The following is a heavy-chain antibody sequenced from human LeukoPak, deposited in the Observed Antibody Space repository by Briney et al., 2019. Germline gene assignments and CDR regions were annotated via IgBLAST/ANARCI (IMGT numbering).Heavy chain of an antibody. Sequence: PSETLFLTCTVSGYSITSGYYWGWIRQPPGKGLEWIGSISHSGSTNNNPSLRSRVTISVDTSKNQFSLKVRSVTAADTAVYYCARDGGSYYFDYWGQGTLVTVSS. CDR1: GYSITSGYY. CDR2: ISHSGST. V-gene: IGHV4-38-2*02. J-gene: IGHJ4*02. CDR3: ARDGGSYYFDY. D-gene: IGHD1-26*01.